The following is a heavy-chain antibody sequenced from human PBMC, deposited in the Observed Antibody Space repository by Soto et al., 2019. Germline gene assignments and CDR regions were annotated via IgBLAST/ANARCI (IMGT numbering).Heavy chain of an antibody. CDR1: GGSISSSSYY. Sequence: QLQLQESGPGLVKPSETLSLTCTVSGGSISSSSYYWGWIRQPPGKGLEWIGSIYYSGSTYYNPSLKSRVTISVDTSKNQFSLKLSSVTAADTAVYYCARVYGYHGMDVWGQGTTVTVSS. J-gene: IGHJ6*02. V-gene: IGHV4-39*01. D-gene: IGHD1-20*01. CDR2: IYYSGST. CDR3: ARVYGYHGMDV.